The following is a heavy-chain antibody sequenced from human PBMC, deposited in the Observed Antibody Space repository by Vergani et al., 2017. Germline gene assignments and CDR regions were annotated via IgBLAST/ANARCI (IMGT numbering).Heavy chain of an antibody. Sequence: EVQLLESGGGLVQPGGSLRLSCAASGFTFSSYAMSWVRQAPGKGLEWVSAISGSGGSTYYADSVKGRFTISRDNSKNTLYLQMNSLRAEYTAVYYCAKDGVAMIVVVIPGHYFDSWGQGTLVTVSS. CDR2: ISGSGGST. CDR1: GFTFSSYA. D-gene: IGHD3-22*01. J-gene: IGHJ4*02. V-gene: IGHV3-23*01. CDR3: AKDGVAMIVVVIPGHYFDS.